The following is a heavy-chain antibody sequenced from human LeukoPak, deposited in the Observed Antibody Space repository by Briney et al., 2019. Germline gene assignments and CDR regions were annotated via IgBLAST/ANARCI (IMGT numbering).Heavy chain of an antibody. V-gene: IGHV3-23*01. Sequence: RWASVTVSCKASGYTFTSYAMSWVRQAPGKGLEWGSAISGSGGSTYYADSVKGRFTISRDNSKNTLYLQMNSLRAEDTAVYYCAKSSTVVTMIVVVIAPFDYWGQGTLVTVSS. D-gene: IGHD3-22*01. CDR1: GYTFTSYA. CDR2: ISGSGGST. J-gene: IGHJ4*02. CDR3: AKSSTVVTMIVVVIAPFDY.